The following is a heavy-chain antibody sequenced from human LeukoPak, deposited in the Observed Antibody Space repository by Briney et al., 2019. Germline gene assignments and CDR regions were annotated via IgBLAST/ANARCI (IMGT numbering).Heavy chain of an antibody. Sequence: GGSLRLSCAASGFTVSSNYMSWVRQAPGKGLEWVSVIYSGGSTYYADSVKGRFTISRDNSKNTLYLQMNSLRAEDTAVYYCARGISDRDYFDYWGQGTLVTVSS. CDR3: ARGISDRDYFDY. V-gene: IGHV3-53*01. CDR2: IYSGGST. D-gene: IGHD2-15*01. J-gene: IGHJ4*02. CDR1: GFTVSSNY.